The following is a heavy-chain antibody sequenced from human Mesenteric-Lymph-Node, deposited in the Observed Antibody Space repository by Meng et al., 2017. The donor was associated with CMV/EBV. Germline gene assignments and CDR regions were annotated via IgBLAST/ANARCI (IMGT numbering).Heavy chain of an antibody. D-gene: IGHD1-14*01. CDR1: GDTFTAYY. CDR2: INPNSGGT. Sequence: ASVKVSCKASGDTFTAYYTHWVRQAPGQGLEWMGWINPNSGGTKYAQNFQGRVTMTGDTSITTAYMELSRLRSDDTAVYYCAIGYTEYQQVFYYYYGMDVWGQGTTVTVSS. J-gene: IGHJ6*02. V-gene: IGHV1-2*02. CDR3: AIGYTEYQQVFYYYYGMDV.